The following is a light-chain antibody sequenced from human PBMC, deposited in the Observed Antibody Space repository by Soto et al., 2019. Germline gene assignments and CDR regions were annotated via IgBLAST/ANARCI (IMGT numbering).Light chain of an antibody. V-gene: IGLV2-14*01. Sequence: QSALTKPASVSGSPGQSITISCGGTSSDVGAYIYVSWYQQYPGKAPKLIIYEVNNLPSGVSGRFSGSKSDTTAFLTISGLQAEDEADYYCSSYSDSDTKVFGTRTKVTVL. CDR1: SSDVGAYIY. CDR2: EVN. CDR3: SSYSDSDTKV. J-gene: IGLJ1*01.